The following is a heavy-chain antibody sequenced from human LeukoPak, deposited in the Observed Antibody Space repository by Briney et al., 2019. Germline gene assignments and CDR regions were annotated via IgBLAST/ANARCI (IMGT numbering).Heavy chain of an antibody. D-gene: IGHD2-2*01. V-gene: IGHV1-2*02. CDR3: AREAVEYQLLRNNWFDP. J-gene: IGHJ5*02. Sequence: ASVKVSCKASGYTFTGYYIHWVRQAPGQGLEWMGWLNPNSGGTNYAQKFQGRVTMTRDTSISTAYMELSRLRSDDTAVYYCAREAVEYQLLRNNWFDPWGQGTLVTVST. CDR2: LNPNSGGT. CDR1: GYTFTGYY.